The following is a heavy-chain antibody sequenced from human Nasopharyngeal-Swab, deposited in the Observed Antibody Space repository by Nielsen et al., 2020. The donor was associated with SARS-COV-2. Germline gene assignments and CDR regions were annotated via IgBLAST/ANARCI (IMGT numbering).Heavy chain of an antibody. V-gene: IGHV3-48*02. D-gene: IGHD6-6*01. CDR3: ARDRYSSSWYAFDI. J-gene: IGHJ3*02. CDR1: GFTFSSYS. Sequence: GGSLRLSCAASGFTFSSYSMNWVRQAPGKGLEWVSYISSSSSTIYYADSVKGRFTISRDNAKNSLYLQMNSLRDEDTAVYYCARDRYSSSWYAFDIWGQGTMVTVSS. CDR2: ISSSSSTI.